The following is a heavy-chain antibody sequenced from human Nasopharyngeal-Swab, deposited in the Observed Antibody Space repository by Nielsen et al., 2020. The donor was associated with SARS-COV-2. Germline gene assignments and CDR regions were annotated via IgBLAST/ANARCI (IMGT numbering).Heavy chain of an antibody. CDR2: IIPIFGTA. J-gene: IGHJ6*02. CDR3: ARESKKVAGLPNYYYYGMDV. CDR1: GGTFSSYA. V-gene: IGHV1-69*13. D-gene: IGHD6-19*01. Sequence: SVKVSYKASGGTFSSYAISWVRQAPGQGLEWMGGIIPIFGTANYAQKFQGRVTITADESTSTAYMELSSLRSEDTAVYYCARESKKVAGLPNYYYYGMDVWGQGTTVTVSS.